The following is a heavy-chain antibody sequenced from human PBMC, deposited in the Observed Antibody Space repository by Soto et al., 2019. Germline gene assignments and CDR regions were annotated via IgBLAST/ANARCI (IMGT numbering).Heavy chain of an antibody. CDR2: IYHSGST. D-gene: IGHD1-26*01. CDR1: GGSISSSNW. Sequence: SETLSLTCAVSGGSISSSNWWSWVRQPPGKGLEWVGEIYHSGSTNYNPSLKSRVSISVDTSKNQFSLKLSSVTAADTAVYYCARSPYSGSYYRNNWFDPWGQGTLVTVSS. V-gene: IGHV4-4*02. CDR3: ARSPYSGSYYRNNWFDP. J-gene: IGHJ5*02.